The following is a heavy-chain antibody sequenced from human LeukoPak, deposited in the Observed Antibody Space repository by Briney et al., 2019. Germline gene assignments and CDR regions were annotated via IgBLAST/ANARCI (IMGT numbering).Heavy chain of an antibody. CDR3: ARDPLEVGYFDY. D-gene: IGHD2-2*01. J-gene: IGHJ4*02. Sequence: MGYINAGSDTTQYSQRFQGRVTITRDTSASTVYMELSSLGSEDTAVYYCARDPLEVGYFDYWGQGTLVTVSS. CDR2: INAGSDTT. V-gene: IGHV1-3*01.